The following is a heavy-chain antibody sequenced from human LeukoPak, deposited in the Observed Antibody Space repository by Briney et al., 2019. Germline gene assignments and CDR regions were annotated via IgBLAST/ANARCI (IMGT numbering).Heavy chain of an antibody. V-gene: IGHV1-69*13. CDR2: IIPIFGTT. J-gene: IGHJ3*02. CDR3: ASGSKYYDSGGDAFDI. Sequence: SVKVSCKASGGMFSSYGISWVRQAPGQGLEWMGGIIPIFGTTNYAQKFQGRVTITADESTRTAYMELSSLRSEDTAVYYCASGSKYYDSGGDAFDIWGQGTMVTVSS. D-gene: IGHD3-22*01. CDR1: GGMFSSYG.